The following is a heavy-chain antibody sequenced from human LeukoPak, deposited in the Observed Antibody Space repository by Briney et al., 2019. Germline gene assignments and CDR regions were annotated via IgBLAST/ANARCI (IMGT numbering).Heavy chain of an antibody. Sequence: GGSLRLSCAASGFIFDNYAMHWVRQAPGKGLEWVSGISWNSGSIGYADSVKGRFTISRDNAKSSLYLQMNSLRAEDTALYYCAKDKGGRDYFDYWGQGTLVTVSS. CDR3: AKDKGGRDYFDY. CDR2: ISWNSGSI. CDR1: GFIFDNYA. V-gene: IGHV3-9*01. J-gene: IGHJ4*02. D-gene: IGHD1-26*01.